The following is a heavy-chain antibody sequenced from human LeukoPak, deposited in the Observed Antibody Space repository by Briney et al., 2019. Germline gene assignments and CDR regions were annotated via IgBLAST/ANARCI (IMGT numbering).Heavy chain of an antibody. CDR3: VTTPVGGPTSRSLDY. CDR2: INDIGSKT. J-gene: IGHJ4*02. Sequence: GGSLRLSCEGSGFTFKNYGMSWVRQSPGKGLEWVSDINDIGSKTYYGDSMKGRVIVSRDNSKKAVYLQMSSLRAEDAAVYYCVTTPVGGPTSRSLDYWGQGTLVTVSS. D-gene: IGHD3-16*01. V-gene: IGHV3-23*01. CDR1: GFTFKNYG.